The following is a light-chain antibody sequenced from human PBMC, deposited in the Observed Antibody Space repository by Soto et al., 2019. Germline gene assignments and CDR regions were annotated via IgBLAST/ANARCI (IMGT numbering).Light chain of an antibody. CDR2: AAS. V-gene: IGKV1-27*01. J-gene: IGKJ1*01. CDR1: QGIIDY. CDR3: QKYDSAPQT. Sequence: IQMTQSPSSLSASVGDTVTITCRASQGIIDYLAWFQQRPGKAPNLLIFAASTLQIGVPSRFSGSGAGTDFTLTISSLQPEDAATYYCQKYDSAPQTFGPGTKVEIK.